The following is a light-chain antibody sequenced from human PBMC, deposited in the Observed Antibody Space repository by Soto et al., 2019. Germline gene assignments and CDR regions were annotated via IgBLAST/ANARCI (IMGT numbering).Light chain of an antibody. CDR2: EVT. CDR1: SSDVGAYNY. J-gene: IGLJ3*02. CDR3: SSYTSSSTWV. Sequence: QSVLTQPASVSGSPGQSITISCTGTSSDVGAYNYVSWYQQHPGKAPKLMIYEVTNRPSGVSNRFSGSKSGNTASLTISGLQPEDEADYYCSSYTSSSTWVFGGGTKVTVL. V-gene: IGLV2-14*01.